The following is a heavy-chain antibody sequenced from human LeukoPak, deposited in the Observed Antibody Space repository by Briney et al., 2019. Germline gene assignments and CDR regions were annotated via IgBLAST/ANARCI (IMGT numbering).Heavy chain of an antibody. CDR2: INHSGST. Sequence: PSETLSLTCAVYGGSFSGYYWSWIRQPPGKGLEWIGEINHSGSTNYNTSLKSRVTISVDTSQKQFSLKLSSVTAADTAVYYCARGPPGLARIAAAGLVYYYYMDVWGKGTTVTVSS. V-gene: IGHV4-34*01. CDR3: ARGPPGLARIAAAGLVYYYYMDV. CDR1: GGSFSGYY. J-gene: IGHJ6*03. D-gene: IGHD6-13*01.